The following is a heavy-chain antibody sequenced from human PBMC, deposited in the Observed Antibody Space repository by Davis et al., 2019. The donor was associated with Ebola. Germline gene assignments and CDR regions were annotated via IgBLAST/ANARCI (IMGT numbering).Heavy chain of an antibody. CDR2: IWYDGSRT. D-gene: IGHD2-15*01. Sequence: GESLKISCAASGFNFRSYGMHWVRQAPDKGLEWVAVIWYDGSRTYYGDSVKGRFTISRDNSNNLLYLQMNSLRAEDTAVYYCAIPDCSGANCYSVYIKNWGQGTLVTVSS. CDR3: AIPDCSGANCYSVYIKN. CDR1: GFNFRSYG. J-gene: IGHJ4*02. V-gene: IGHV3-33*01.